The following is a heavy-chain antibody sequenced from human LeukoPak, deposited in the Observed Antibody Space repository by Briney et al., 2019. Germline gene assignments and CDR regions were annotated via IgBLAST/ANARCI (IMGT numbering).Heavy chain of an antibody. Sequence: PGGSLRLSCAASGFTFSNAWLSWVRQAPGKGLEWVGRIKSKTNGGTTDFAAPMKGRFTISREDSKNTLHLQMNSLKTEDTAVYYCTLKYDSSGALFDYWGQGTLVTVSS. CDR3: TLKYDSSGALFDY. V-gene: IGHV3-15*01. D-gene: IGHD3-22*01. CDR1: GFTFSNAW. J-gene: IGHJ4*02. CDR2: IKSKTNGGTT.